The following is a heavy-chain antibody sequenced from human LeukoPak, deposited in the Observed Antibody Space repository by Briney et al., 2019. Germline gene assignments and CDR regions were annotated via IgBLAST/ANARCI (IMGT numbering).Heavy chain of an antibody. D-gene: IGHD6-19*01. CDR2: IYYSGST. CDR1: GGSISSYY. V-gene: IGHV4-59*01. CDR3: ARDHSSGWYANYYYYYGMDV. Sequence: PSETLSLTCTVSGGSISSYYWRWIRQPPGKGLEWIGYIYYSGSTNYNPSLKSRVTISVDTSKNQFSLKLSSVTAADTAVYYCARDHSSGWYANYYYYYGMDVWGQGTTVTVSS. J-gene: IGHJ6*02.